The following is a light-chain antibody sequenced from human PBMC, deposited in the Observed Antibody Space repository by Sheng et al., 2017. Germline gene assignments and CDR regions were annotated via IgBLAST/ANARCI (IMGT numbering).Light chain of an antibody. CDR3: QSSDSGKSV. CDR2: EDR. Sequence: NFMLAQPHAVSESPGRTVTISCTRSSGNIASNYVQWYQQRPGSAPTTVIFEDRQRTLLGFRDRFSGSIDSSSNSASLTISGLTTEDEADYYCQSSDSGKSVFGTGTKVTVL. V-gene: IGLV6-57*03. CDR1: SGNIASNY. J-gene: IGLJ1*01.